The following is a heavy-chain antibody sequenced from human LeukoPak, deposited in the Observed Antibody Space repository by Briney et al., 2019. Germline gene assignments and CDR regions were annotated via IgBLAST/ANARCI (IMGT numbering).Heavy chain of an antibody. J-gene: IGHJ1*01. CDR3: ATMDGDYGDLKH. CDR2: ISGSGGST. Sequence: GGSLRLSCAASGFTFSSYAMSWVRQAPGKGLEWVSAISGSGGSTYYADSVKGRFTISRDNSKNTLYQQMNSLRAEDTAVYYCATMDGDYGDLKHWGQGTLVTVSS. V-gene: IGHV3-23*01. D-gene: IGHD4-17*01. CDR1: GFTFSSYA.